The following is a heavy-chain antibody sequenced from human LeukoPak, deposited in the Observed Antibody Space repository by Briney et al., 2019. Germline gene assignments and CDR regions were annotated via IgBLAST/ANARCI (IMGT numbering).Heavy chain of an antibody. J-gene: IGHJ3*02. D-gene: IGHD2-15*01. Sequence: PGGSLSHSCAASGFTFSKAWMNWVRQAPGKGLDWVAYISSSGSTVKYADSVKGRFTISRDNAKRSLNLQMNNLRAEDTAVYYCARSYPHCSGGTCYSYVFDIWGQGTMVTVSS. CDR2: ISSSGSTV. CDR1: GFTFSKAW. V-gene: IGHV3-48*03. CDR3: ARSYPHCSGGTCYSYVFDI.